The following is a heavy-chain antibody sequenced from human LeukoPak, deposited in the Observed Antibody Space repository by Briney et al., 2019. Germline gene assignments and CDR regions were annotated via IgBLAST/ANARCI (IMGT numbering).Heavy chain of an antibody. V-gene: IGHV4-31*03. D-gene: IGHD3-22*01. Sequence: SQTLSLTCTVSGGSISSGGYYWSWIRQHPGKGLEWIGYIYYSGSTYYNPSLKSRVTISVDTSKNQFSLKLSSVTAADTAVYYCARDSGYYDSSGYYAIDYWGQGTLVTVSS. CDR3: ARDSGYYDSSGYYAIDY. CDR1: GGSISSGGYY. CDR2: IYYSGST. J-gene: IGHJ4*02.